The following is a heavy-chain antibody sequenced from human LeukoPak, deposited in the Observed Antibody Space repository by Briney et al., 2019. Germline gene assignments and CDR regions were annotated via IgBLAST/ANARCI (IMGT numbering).Heavy chain of an antibody. J-gene: IGHJ3*02. CDR2: IYPGDSDT. D-gene: IGHD3-16*02. CDR3: ARHWGNYVWGSYRSYAFDI. V-gene: IGHV5-51*01. Sequence: RGESLKISCKGPGYRFTSYWIGGVRQMPPKGLEWMGIIYPGDSDTRYSPSFQGQVTISADKSISTAYLQWSSLKASDTAMYYCARHWGNYVWGSYRSYAFDIWGQGTMVTVSS. CDR1: GYRFTSYW.